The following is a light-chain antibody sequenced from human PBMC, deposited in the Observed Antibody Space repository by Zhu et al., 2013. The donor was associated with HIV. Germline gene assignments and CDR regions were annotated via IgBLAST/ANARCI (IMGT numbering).Light chain of an antibody. CDR2: GAS. Sequence: DLQMTQSPSSLSASVGDRVTITCQANQDISNYLNWYQQKTGKVPRLLIYGASTLQGGVPSRFSGSGSGTDFTLTISSLQPEDFAIYYCQQSYNSPRTFGQGTKVEIK. CDR1: QDISNY. V-gene: IGKV1-39*01. J-gene: IGKJ1*01. CDR3: QQSYNSPRT.